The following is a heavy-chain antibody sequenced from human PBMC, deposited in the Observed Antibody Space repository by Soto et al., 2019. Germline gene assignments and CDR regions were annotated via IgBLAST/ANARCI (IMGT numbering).Heavy chain of an antibody. D-gene: IGHD4-17*01. Sequence: QVQLVQSGAEVKKPGASVKVSCKVSGYTLNEVAMHWVRQAPGKGLEWLGGFDPEEAETIYEQHLQGRVTMTEDTSTDTVYMELSSLRSAVMALDVCTTYHGDYNFDHWGQGTLVTVSS. V-gene: IGHV1-24*01. CDR3: TTYHGDYNFDH. CDR2: FDPEEAET. J-gene: IGHJ5*02. CDR1: GYTLNEVA.